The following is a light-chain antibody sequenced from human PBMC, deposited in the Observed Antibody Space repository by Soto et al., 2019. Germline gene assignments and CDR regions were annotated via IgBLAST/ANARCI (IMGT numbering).Light chain of an antibody. CDR3: AAWDDSLNGYVV. CDR2: RDH. V-gene: IGLV1-44*01. J-gene: IGLJ2*01. Sequence: QSVLTQPPSASGTPGQRVTISCSGSRYNIGSNTVNWYQQVPGTAPRLLIHRDHQRPSGVPDRFSGSKSGTSASLAISGLQAEDEADYYCAAWDDSLNGYVVFGGGTQLTV. CDR1: RYNIGSNT.